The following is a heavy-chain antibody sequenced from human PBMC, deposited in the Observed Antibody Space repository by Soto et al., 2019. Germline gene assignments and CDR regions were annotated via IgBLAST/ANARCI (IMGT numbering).Heavy chain of an antibody. J-gene: IGHJ6*02. CDR3: ARIGQGVTTLFCAMDI. CDR1: GGTFSSYA. V-gene: IGHV1-69*01. CDR2: IIPIFGTA. Sequence: QVQLVQSGAEVKKPGSSVKVSCKASGGTFSSYAISWVRQAPGQGLEWMGGIIPIFGTANYAQKFQGRFTITADDSTSTAYMELSSLRSEDTAVYYCARIGQGVTTLFCAMDIWGQGTTVTVSS. D-gene: IGHD1-26*01.